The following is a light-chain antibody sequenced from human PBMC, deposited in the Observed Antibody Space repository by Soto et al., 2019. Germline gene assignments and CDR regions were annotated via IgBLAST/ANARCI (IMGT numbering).Light chain of an antibody. J-gene: IGLJ2*01. CDR3: CSLERRITLV. CDR1: SSDVGSYNL. Sequence: QSALTQPASVSGSPGQSITISCTGSSSDVGSYNLVSWYQQLPGEDPKLMFSEGSERPSGVFKLFSGSKSGNTAPLTSSGVQTEDEADYYCCSLERRITLVFGGGTNLTVL. V-gene: IGLV2-23*01. CDR2: EGS.